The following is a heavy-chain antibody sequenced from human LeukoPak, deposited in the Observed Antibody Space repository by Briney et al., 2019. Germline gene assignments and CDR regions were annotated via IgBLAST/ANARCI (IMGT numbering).Heavy chain of an antibody. CDR1: GFTFSSYG. V-gene: IGHV3-30*02. CDR3: AKDLDYYGSGSYTFDY. J-gene: IGHJ4*02. CDR2: IRYDGSNK. D-gene: IGHD3-10*01. Sequence: GGSLRLSCAASGFTFSSYGMHWVRQAPGKGLEWVAFIRYDGSNKFYADSVKGRFTISRDNFKNTLYLQMNSLRAEDTAVYYCAKDLDYYGSGSYTFDYWGQGTLVTVSS.